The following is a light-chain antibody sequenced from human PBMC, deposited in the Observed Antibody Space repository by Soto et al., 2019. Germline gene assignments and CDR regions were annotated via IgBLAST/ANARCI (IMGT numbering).Light chain of an antibody. CDR1: QGISSY. Sequence: QSPSSLSAYVGDRVTITCRASQGISSYLGWYQQKPGKAPNLLIYAASSSQSGVPSRFSGSGSGTDFTLTISSLQPEDFATYYCQQSYSTPTFGGGTKVDIK. V-gene: IGKV1-39*01. J-gene: IGKJ4*01. CDR3: QQSYSTPT. CDR2: AAS.